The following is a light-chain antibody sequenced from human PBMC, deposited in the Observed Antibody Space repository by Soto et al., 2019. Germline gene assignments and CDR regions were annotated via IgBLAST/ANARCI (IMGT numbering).Light chain of an antibody. J-gene: IGKJ5*01. CDR3: QQSYITPIT. CDR1: QSITKS. CDR2: AAS. Sequence: DIQMTQSPSSLSASIGDTITVTWRANQSITKSLNWYQKKPGAAPRLLIRAASGLHSGVPSRFSGSGSGTDFTLTISSLEPDDFATYYCQQSYITPITFGQGTRLEIK. V-gene: IGKV1-39*01.